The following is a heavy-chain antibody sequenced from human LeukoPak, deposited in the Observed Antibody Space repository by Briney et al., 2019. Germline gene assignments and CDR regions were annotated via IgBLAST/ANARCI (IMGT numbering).Heavy chain of an antibody. CDR1: GGSISDNY. V-gene: IGHV4-59*08. J-gene: IGHJ4*02. Sequence: SETLSLTCTVSGGSISDNYWSWIRQPPGKGLEWIGYAYYSGQTNYNSSLKSRVTMSLDTSKSQFSLRLSSVTAADTAVYFCARHPFATPFDYWGQGTLVTVSS. D-gene: IGHD2-15*01. CDR3: ARHPFATPFDY. CDR2: AYYSGQT.